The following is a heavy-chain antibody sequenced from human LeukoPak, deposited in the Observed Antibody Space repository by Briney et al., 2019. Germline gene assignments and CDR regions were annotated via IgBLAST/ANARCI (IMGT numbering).Heavy chain of an antibody. D-gene: IGHD3-3*01. V-gene: IGHV3-9*03. CDR2: ISWNSGSI. CDR3: AKDRGYDLWSGYLDY. Sequence: GGSLRLSCAASGFTFDDYAMHLVRQAPGKGLEWVSGISWNSGSIGYADSVKGRFTISRDNAKNSLYLQMNSLRAEDMALYYCAKDRGYDLWSGYLDYWGQGTLVTVSS. CDR1: GFTFDDYA. J-gene: IGHJ4*02.